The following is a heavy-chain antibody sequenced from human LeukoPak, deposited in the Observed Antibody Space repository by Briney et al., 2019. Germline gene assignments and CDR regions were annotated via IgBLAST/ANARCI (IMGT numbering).Heavy chain of an antibody. D-gene: IGHD1-26*01. CDR1: EFTVSSNY. V-gene: IGHV3-66*01. Sequence: GGSLRLSCAASEFTVSSNYMSWVRQATGKGLEWVSVIYSGGSTFYADSVKGRFTISRDTSKNTLFLQMNSLRAEDTAVYYCARDPVGAIGYGMDVWGQGTTVTVSS. CDR2: IYSGGST. J-gene: IGHJ6*02. CDR3: ARDPVGAIGYGMDV.